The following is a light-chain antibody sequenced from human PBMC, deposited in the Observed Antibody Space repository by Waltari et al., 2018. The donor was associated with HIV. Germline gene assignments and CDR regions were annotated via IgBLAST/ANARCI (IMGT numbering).Light chain of an antibody. V-gene: IGKV1-9*01. J-gene: IGKJ4*01. CDR1: QGISTF. CDR2: AAS. CDR3: EQLNSYPLT. Sequence: LSASVGDRVTIACRASQGISTFLAWYQQKPGKAPNLLIYAASTLQSGVPSRFSGSGSGTEFTLTISSLQPEDFATYYCEQLNSYPLTFGGGTKVEIK.